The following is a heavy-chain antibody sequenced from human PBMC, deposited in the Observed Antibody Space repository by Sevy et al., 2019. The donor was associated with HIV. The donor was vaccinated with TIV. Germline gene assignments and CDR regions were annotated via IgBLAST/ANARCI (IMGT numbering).Heavy chain of an antibody. J-gene: IGHJ6*02. CDR1: GYIFTDYY. Sequence: ASVKVSCKASGYIFTDYYIHWVRQAPGQGLEWMAWINSDSGVTNYAQTFQGEVTVTRDTSPSTVYLELSRLKSNDTAIYYCARLTTKPTSDLYGMDVWGQGTTVTVSS. CDR2: INSDSGVT. D-gene: IGHD4-17*01. V-gene: IGHV1-2*02. CDR3: ARLTTKPTSDLYGMDV.